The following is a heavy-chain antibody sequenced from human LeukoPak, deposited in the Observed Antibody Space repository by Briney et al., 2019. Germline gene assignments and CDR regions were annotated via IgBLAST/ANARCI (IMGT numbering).Heavy chain of an antibody. CDR1: GFTFSSYS. Sequence: PGGSLRLSCAASGFTFSSYSMNWVRQAPGKGLEWVSSISSSSSYIYYADSVKGRFTISRDNAKNSLYLQMNSLRAEDTAVYYCAKDQITMVRGVIIDWGQGTLVTVSS. CDR2: ISSSSSYI. D-gene: IGHD3-10*01. V-gene: IGHV3-21*01. CDR3: AKDQITMVRGVIID. J-gene: IGHJ4*02.